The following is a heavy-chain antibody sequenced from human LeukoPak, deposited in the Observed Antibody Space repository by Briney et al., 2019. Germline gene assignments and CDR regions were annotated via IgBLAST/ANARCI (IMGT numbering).Heavy chain of an antibody. CDR3: ARVSSSWYAADY. J-gene: IGHJ4*02. Sequence: SETLSLTCTVSGGSISSGSYYWSWIRQPAGKGLEWIGRIYTSGSTNYNPSLKSRVTISVDTSKDQFSLKLSSVTAADTAVYYCARVSSSWYAADYWGQGTLVTVSS. V-gene: IGHV4-61*02. D-gene: IGHD6-13*01. CDR1: GGSISSGSYY. CDR2: IYTSGST.